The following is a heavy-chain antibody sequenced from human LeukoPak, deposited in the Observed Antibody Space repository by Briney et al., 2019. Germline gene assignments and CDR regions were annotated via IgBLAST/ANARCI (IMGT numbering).Heavy chain of an antibody. J-gene: IGHJ6*02. CDR1: GYTPTNFD. Sequence: ASVKLSCKASGYTPTNFDINWVRQATGQGLEWMGGMNLNSSKTGYRQKFQGRVTMITNTSISTAYMDLSSLTSEDTAVYYCGGGNAMDVWGQGTTVTLSS. CDR3: GGGNAMDV. V-gene: IGHV1-8*01. CDR2: MNLNSSKT.